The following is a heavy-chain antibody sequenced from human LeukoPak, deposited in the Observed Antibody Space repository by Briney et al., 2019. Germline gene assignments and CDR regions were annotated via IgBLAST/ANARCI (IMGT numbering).Heavy chain of an antibody. J-gene: IGHJ4*02. CDR1: GYTLTELS. CDR3: APDVSLGVRGVIRDY. V-gene: IGHV1-24*01. D-gene: IGHD3-10*01. CDR2: FDPEDGET. Sequence: ASVKVSWKVSGYTLTELSMHWVRQASGKGLEWRGGFDPEDGETIYAQKFQGRVTMTEDTSTDTASMELSSLRSEDTAVYYCAPDVSLGVRGVIRDYWGQGTLVTVSS.